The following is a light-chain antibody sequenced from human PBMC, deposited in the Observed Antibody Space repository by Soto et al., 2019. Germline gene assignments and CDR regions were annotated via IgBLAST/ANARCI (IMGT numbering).Light chain of an antibody. CDR3: QQLRTYPYT. CDR2: PAS. CDR1: QDISTY. J-gene: IGKJ2*01. Sequence: DIHLTQSPSFLSASVGDRVTVTCRASQDISTYLAWFQQKPGKAPQLLVYPASTLQGGVPSRFSARGSGTEFSLTISSLQPEDFATYYCQQLRTYPYTFGQGTKLDIK. V-gene: IGKV1-9*01.